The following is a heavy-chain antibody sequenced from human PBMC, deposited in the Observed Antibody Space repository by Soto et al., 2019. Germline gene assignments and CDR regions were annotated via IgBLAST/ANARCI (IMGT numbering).Heavy chain of an antibody. Sequence: QVQMQESGPGLVKPSETLSLTCTVSGGSVTTYYWNWIRQTPGTGLEWIGYIYRTGSTNYNPSLKSRVTISIDTSQIKFCGRLTSVTAADTAVYYCAGETGVSYAQGGLLHWGQGTLVTVS. D-gene: IGHD2-21*01. CDR2: IYRTGST. V-gene: IGHV4-59*02. CDR1: GGSVTTYY. J-gene: IGHJ1*01. CDR3: AGETGVSYAQGGLLH.